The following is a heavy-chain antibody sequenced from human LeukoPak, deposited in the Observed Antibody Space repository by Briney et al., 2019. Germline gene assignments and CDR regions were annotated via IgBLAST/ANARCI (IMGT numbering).Heavy chain of an antibody. V-gene: IGHV4-31*03. CDR3: ARAITGTTSQDYYFDY. CDR1: GGSISSGGYY. D-gene: IGHD1-7*01. Sequence: SQTLSLTCTVSGGSISSGGYYWSWIRQHPGEGLEWIGYIYYSGSTYYNPSLKSRVTISVDTSKNQFSLKLSSVTAADTAVYYCARAITGTTSQDYYFDYWGQGTLVTVSS. J-gene: IGHJ4*02. CDR2: IYYSGST.